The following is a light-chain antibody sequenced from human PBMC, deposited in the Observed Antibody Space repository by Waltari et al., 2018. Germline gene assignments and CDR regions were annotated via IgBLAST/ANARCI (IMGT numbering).Light chain of an antibody. CDR3: QQYAESPLT. J-gene: IGKJ4*01. CDR1: RRIGSS. V-gene: IGKV1-5*03. CDR2: EKF. Sequence: DIQMTQSPSTLSASVGDSVTISCRASRRIGSSLAWYQQKPGKAPNLLIYEKFHLQSGVPSRFSGNASGTEFSLIISSLQPHDSAVYYCQQYAESPLTFGIGTKLKIK.